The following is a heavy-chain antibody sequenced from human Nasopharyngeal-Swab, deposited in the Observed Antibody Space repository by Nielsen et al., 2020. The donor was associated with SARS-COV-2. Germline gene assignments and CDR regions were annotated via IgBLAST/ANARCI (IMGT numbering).Heavy chain of an antibody. Sequence: SETLSLTCGVFGGSVSGYYWTWIRQPPGKGLEWIGEVYHSGDTNYNPSLKSRLTMSVDRSRNQFSLNLTSVTAADTAVYYCARGGPDFWSYRSEWFDSWGQGILVTVSS. CDR1: GGSVSGYY. D-gene: IGHD3-3*01. J-gene: IGHJ5*01. CDR3: ARGGPDFWSYRSEWFDS. CDR2: VYHSGDT. V-gene: IGHV4-34*01.